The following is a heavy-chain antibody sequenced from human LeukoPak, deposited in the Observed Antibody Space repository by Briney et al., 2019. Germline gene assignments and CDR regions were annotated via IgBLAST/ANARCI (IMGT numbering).Heavy chain of an antibody. D-gene: IGHD2-2*01. CDR2: ISGSGGST. V-gene: IGHV3-23*01. CDR3: AKDGRSRVVAVIDPEDC. J-gene: IGHJ4*02. CDR1: GFTFSSYA. Sequence: PGGSLRLSCAASGFTFSSYAMSWVRQAPGKGLEWVSAISGSGGSTYYADSVKGRFTISRDNSKNTLYLQMNSLRAEDTAVYYCAKDGRSRVVAVIDPEDCWGQGTLVTVSS.